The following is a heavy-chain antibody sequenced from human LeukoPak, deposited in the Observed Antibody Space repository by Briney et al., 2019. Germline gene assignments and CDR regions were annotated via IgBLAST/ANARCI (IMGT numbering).Heavy chain of an antibody. CDR2: IYYSGST. Sequence: SETLSLTCTVFGGSISSYYWSWIRQPPEKGLEWIGYIYYSGSTNYNPSLKSRVTISVDTSKNQFSLKLSSVTAADTAVYYCARLYYDFWSGYDQVGEYYFDYWGQGTLVTVSS. V-gene: IGHV4-59*08. CDR3: ARLYYDFWSGYDQVGEYYFDY. J-gene: IGHJ4*02. D-gene: IGHD3-3*01. CDR1: GGSISSYY.